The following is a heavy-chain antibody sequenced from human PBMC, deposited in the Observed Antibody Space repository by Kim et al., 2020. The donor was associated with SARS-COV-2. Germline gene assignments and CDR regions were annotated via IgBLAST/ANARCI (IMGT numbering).Heavy chain of an antibody. D-gene: IGHD6-13*01. CDR2: IYYSGST. CDR1: GGSVSSGSYY. J-gene: IGHJ5*02. Sequence: SETLSLTCTVSGGSVSSGSYYWSWIRQPPGKGLEWIGYIYYSGSTNYNPSLKSRVTISVDTSKNQFSLKLSSVTAADTAVYYCARVPAAGGWFDPWGQGTLVTVSS. V-gene: IGHV4-61*01. CDR3: ARVPAAGGWFDP.